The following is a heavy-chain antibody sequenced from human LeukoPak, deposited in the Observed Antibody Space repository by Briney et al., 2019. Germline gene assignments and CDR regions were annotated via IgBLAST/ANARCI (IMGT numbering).Heavy chain of an antibody. CDR2: ISYDGSNK. CDR1: GFTFSSHW. V-gene: IGHV3-30-3*01. J-gene: IGHJ4*02. Sequence: LPGGSLRLSCAASGFTFSSHWMTWVRQAPGKGLEWVAVISYDGSNKYYADSVKGRFTISRDNSKNTLYLQMNSLRAEDTAVYYCARDSSGFWFSFDYWGQGTLVTVSS. CDR3: ARDSSGFWFSFDY. D-gene: IGHD3-22*01.